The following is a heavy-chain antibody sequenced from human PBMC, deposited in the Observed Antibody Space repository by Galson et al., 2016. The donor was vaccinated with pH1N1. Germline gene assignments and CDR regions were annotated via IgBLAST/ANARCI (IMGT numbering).Heavy chain of an antibody. CDR1: GLTFSSYG. CDR3: AKGDYGDYVGYFDL. CDR2: ISYDGSNK. V-gene: IGHV3-30*18. J-gene: IGHJ5*02. Sequence: SLRLSCAASGLTFSSYGMHWVRQAPGKGLEWVAVISYDGSNKYYADSVKGRFTISRDNSKNTLYLQMNSLRAEDTAMYYCAKGDYGDYVGYFDLWGQGTLVTVSS. D-gene: IGHD4-17*01.